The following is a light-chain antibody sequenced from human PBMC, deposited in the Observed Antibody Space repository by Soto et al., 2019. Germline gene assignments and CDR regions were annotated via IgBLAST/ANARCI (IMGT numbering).Light chain of an antibody. CDR2: DVS. CDR1: SSDVGGYNY. J-gene: IGLJ3*02. Sequence: QSALTQPASVAGSPGQSITIACTGTSSDVGGYNYVSWYQLHPGKAPRLVIYDVSIRPPAVSDRFSGSTSGNTASLTISGLQAEDETDYYSSSYTATRTVVFGGGTKLTVL. V-gene: IGLV2-14*03. CDR3: SSYTATRTVV.